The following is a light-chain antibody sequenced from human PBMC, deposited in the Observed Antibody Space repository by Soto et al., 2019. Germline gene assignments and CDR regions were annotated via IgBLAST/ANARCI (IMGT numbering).Light chain of an antibody. Sequence: ETVMTQSPAALSLSPGETATLSCRASQSVSRNLAWYQQKPGQAARLLIYAASTRATGIPARFRGSGSGTEFTLTISSLQSEDFAVYYCQKYDNWPLTFGGGTKVEIK. CDR3: QKYDNWPLT. V-gene: IGKV3-15*01. CDR2: AAS. CDR1: QSVSRN. J-gene: IGKJ4*01.